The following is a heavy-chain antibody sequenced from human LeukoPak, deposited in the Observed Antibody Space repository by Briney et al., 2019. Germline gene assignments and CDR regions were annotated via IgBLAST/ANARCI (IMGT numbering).Heavy chain of an antibody. CDR2: INHSGST. J-gene: IGHJ6*04. CDR3: ARRRSGGKGMDV. CDR1: GGSFSGYY. Sequence: SETLSLTCAVYGGSFSGYYWSWIRQPPGKGLEWIGEINHSGSTNYNPSLKSRVTISVGTSKNQFSLKLSSVTAADTAVFYCARRRSGGKGMDVWGKGTTVTVSS. D-gene: IGHD2-15*01. V-gene: IGHV4-34*01.